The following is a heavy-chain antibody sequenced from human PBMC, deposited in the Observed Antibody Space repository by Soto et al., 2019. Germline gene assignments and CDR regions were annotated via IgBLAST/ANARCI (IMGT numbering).Heavy chain of an antibody. Sequence: GPTLVNPKQTLTLTCTFSGFSLSTTGMRVSWILQPPGKALECLARIDWDDGKFYSPSLKTRLTISKDTSKNQVVLTMTNMDPVDTATYYCTRPRYYHDSSDYYYYGMDVWGQGTTVTVSS. CDR3: TRPRYYHDSSDYYYYGMDV. D-gene: IGHD3-22*01. J-gene: IGHJ6*02. CDR1: GFSLSTTGMR. CDR2: IDWDDGK. V-gene: IGHV2-70*04.